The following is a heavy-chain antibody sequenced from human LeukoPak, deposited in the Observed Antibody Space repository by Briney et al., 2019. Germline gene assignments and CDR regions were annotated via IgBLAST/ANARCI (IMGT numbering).Heavy chain of an antibody. D-gene: IGHD2-21*01. CDR1: GFTFSNAW. CDR2: IKSKTDGGTT. V-gene: IGHV3-15*01. Sequence: GGSLRLSCAASGFTFSNAWMSWVRQAPGKGLKWVGRIKSKTDGGTTDYAAPVKGRFTISRNDSKNTLYLQMNSLKTEDTAVYYCTTLLWWRGDDYWGQGTLVTVSS. CDR3: TTLLWWRGDDY. J-gene: IGHJ4*02.